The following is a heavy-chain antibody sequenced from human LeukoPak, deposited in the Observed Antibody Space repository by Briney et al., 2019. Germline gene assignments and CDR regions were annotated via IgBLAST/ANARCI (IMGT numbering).Heavy chain of an antibody. CDR2: IYTSGST. CDR3: ARSGDWNYYYYMDV. Sequence: KASETLSLTCTVSGGSISSYYWSWIRQPAGKGLEWIGRIYTSGSTNYNPSLKSRVTMSVDTSKNQFSLKLSSVTAADTAVYYCARSGDWNYYYYMDVWGKGTTVTISS. J-gene: IGHJ6*03. CDR1: GGSISSYY. V-gene: IGHV4-4*07. D-gene: IGHD2-21*01.